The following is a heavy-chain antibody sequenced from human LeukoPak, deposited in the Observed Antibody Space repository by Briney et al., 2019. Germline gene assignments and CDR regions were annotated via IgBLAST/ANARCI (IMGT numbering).Heavy chain of an antibody. D-gene: IGHD2-15*01. CDR2: INPNSGGT. CDR3: ARGCSAGSCYSDNWFDP. CDR1: GYTFTGYY. V-gene: IGHV1-2*06. J-gene: IGHJ5*02. Sequence: ASVKVSCKXSGYTFTGYYMHWVRQSPGQGLEWMGRINPNSGGTNYSQKFQGRVTMTRDTSISTAYMELSRLRSDDTAVYYCARGCSAGSCYSDNWFDPWGQGTLVTVSS.